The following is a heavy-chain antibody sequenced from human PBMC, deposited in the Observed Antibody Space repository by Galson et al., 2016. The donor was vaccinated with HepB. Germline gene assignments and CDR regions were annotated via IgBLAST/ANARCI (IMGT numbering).Heavy chain of an antibody. CDR1: GGTFSNIA. Sequence: SVKVSCKASGGTFSNIAVSWVRQAPGQGLEWMGGVIPMFGAPDYAQKFQGRVTITADESTTTAYMELSSLRSEVTAVYYCARRGGNSDFDYWGQGTLVTVSS. CDR3: ARRGGNSDFDY. D-gene: IGHD4-23*01. CDR2: VIPMFGAP. J-gene: IGHJ4*02. V-gene: IGHV1-69*13.